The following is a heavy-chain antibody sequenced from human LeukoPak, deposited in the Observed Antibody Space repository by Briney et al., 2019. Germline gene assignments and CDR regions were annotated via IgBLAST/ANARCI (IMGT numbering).Heavy chain of an antibody. CDR1: GFTFSSYS. V-gene: IGHV3-48*04. CDR3: ARDIGGNSGYFDY. CDR2: ISSSSSPI. J-gene: IGHJ4*02. Sequence: GSLRLSCAASGFTFSSYSMNWVRQAPGKGLEWVSYISSSSSPIYYADSVKGRFTISRDNAKNSLYLQMNSLRAEDTAVYYCARDIGGNSGYFDYWGQGTLVTVSS. D-gene: IGHD4-23*01.